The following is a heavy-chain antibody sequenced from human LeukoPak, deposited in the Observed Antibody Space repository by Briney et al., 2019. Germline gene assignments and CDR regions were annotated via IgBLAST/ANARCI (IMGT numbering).Heavy chain of an antibody. CDR1: GFTFSNYW. J-gene: IGHJ6*02. Sequence: GGSLRLSCAASGFTFSNYWMHWVRQVPGKGLVWVSRINGDGSSTNYADSVKGRFTISRGNSKNTLYLQMNSLRAEDTAVYYCARDYLAYCGGDCYSRNYYYYYGMDVWGQGTTVTVSS. V-gene: IGHV3-74*01. CDR3: ARDYLAYCGGDCYSRNYYYYYGMDV. CDR2: INGDGSST. D-gene: IGHD2-21*02.